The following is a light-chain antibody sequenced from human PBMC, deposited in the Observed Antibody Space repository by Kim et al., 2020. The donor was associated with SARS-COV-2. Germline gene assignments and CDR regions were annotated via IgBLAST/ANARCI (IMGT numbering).Light chain of an antibody. CDR2: QDS. CDR3: QAWDSSTAV. J-gene: IGLJ2*01. V-gene: IGLV3-1*01. Sequence: SVSPGQTARITCSGDKVGDKYACWYQQKPGRSPVLVIYQDSKRPSGIPERFSGSNSGNTATLTISGTQAMDEADYYCQAWDSSTAVFGGGTQLTVL. CDR1: KVGDKY.